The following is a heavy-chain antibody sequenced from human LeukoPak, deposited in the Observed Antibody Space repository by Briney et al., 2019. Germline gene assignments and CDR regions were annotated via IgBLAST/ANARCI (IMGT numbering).Heavy chain of an antibody. CDR1: GFTFSSYA. CDR3: AKDGSYYGSGSYYLI. J-gene: IGHJ3*02. V-gene: IGHV3-23*01. CDR2: ISGSGGST. D-gene: IGHD3-10*01. Sequence: PGGSLRLSCAASGFTFSSYAMSGVRQAPGKGLDWVSAISGSGGSTYYADSAKGRFTISRDNSKNTLYLQMNSLRAEDTAVYYCAKDGSYYGSGSYYLIWGQGTMVTVSS.